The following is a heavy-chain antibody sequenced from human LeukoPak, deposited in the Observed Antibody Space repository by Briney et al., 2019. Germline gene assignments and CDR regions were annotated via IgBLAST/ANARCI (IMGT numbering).Heavy chain of an antibody. CDR1: GYTFTGYY. CDR3: AREAPAPGGLARGYYYYMDI. Sequence: ASVKVSCKASGYTFTGYYMHWVRQAPGQGLEWMGWINPNCGGTNYAQKFQGRVTMTRDTSISTAYMELSRLRSDDTAVYYCAREAPAPGGLARGYYYYMDIWGKGTTVTVSS. CDR2: INPNCGGT. J-gene: IGHJ6*03. D-gene: IGHD2-8*02. V-gene: IGHV1-2*02.